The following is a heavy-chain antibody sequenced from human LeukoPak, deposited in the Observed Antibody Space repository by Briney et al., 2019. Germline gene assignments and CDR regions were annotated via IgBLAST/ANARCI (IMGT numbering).Heavy chain of an antibody. J-gene: IGHJ5*02. CDR1: GGSFSGYY. D-gene: IGHD3-10*01. V-gene: IGHV4-34*01. Sequence: SETLSLTCAVYGGSFSGYYWSWIRQPPGKGLEWIGEINHSGSTNYNPSLKSRVTISVDTSKNQFSLKLSSVTAADTAVYYCARGPWGLMVRGVITAWFDPWGQGTLVTVSS. CDR2: INHSGST. CDR3: ARGPWGLMVRGVITAWFDP.